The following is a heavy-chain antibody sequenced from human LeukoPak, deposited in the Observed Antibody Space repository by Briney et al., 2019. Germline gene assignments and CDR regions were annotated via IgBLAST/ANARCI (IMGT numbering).Heavy chain of an antibody. D-gene: IGHD3-10*01. CDR2: IYYNGSN. J-gene: IGHJ4*02. CDR1: GGSISSYC. V-gene: IGHV4-59*01. Sequence: SESLSLTCTVSGGSISSYCWSWVRQPPGKGLEWIGYIYYNGSNNYNPSLKNRVTISVDTSKNQFSLKLSSLAAADTAVYYCVREGDYGSEFDYWGQGTLVTVSS. CDR3: VREGDYGSEFDY.